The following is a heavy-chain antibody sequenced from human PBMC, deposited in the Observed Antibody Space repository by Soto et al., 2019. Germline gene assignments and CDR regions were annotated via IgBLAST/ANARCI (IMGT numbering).Heavy chain of an antibody. D-gene: IGHD3-10*01. CDR1: GGSISSYY. J-gene: IGHJ4*02. Sequence: SETLSLTCTVSGGSISSYYWSWIRQPPGKGLEWIGYIYYSGSTNYNPSLKSRVTISVDTSKNQFSLKLSSVTAADTAVYYCARAPLWFGELLYLDYWGQGTLVTVSS. CDR3: ARAPLWFGELLYLDY. V-gene: IGHV4-59*01. CDR2: IYYSGST.